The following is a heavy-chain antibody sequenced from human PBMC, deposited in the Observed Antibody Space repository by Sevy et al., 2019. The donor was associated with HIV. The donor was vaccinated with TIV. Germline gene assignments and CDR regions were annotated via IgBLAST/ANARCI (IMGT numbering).Heavy chain of an antibody. V-gene: IGHV3-21*01. J-gene: IGHJ4*02. CDR1: GFTFNNYY. CDR2: ISSSSTYI. CDR3: ARDGGCTSTSCLLYFDY. Sequence: GGSLRLSCAASGFTFNNYYMNWVRQAPGKGLEWVSSISSSSTYIYYADSVKGPFPISRDNAKNSLYLQMNSLRAEDTAVYYCARDGGCTSTSCLLYFDYWGQGTLVTVSS. D-gene: IGHD2-2*01.